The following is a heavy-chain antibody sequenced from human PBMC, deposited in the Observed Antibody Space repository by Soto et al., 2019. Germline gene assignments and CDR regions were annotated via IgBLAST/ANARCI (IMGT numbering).Heavy chain of an antibody. V-gene: IGHV4-38-2*01. Sequence: SETLSLTCAVSGYSISSGYYWGWIRQPPGKGLEWIGSIYHSGSTYYNPSLKSRVTISVDTSKNQFSLKLSSVTAADTAVYYCAVDGYNAPLDYWGQGTMVTVYS. CDR2: IYHSGST. CDR3: AVDGYNAPLDY. J-gene: IGHJ4*02. D-gene: IGHD5-12*01. CDR1: GYSISSGYY.